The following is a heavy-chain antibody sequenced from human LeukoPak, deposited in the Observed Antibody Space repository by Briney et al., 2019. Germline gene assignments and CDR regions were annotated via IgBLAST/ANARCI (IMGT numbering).Heavy chain of an antibody. D-gene: IGHD3-16*01. CDR1: GGTFSSYA. V-gene: IGHV1-69*05. CDR3: ARTLDMSGAGGVYFYYIDV. Sequence: SSVKVSCKASGGTFSSYAISWVRQAPGQGLEWMGGIIPIFGTANYAQKFQGRVTITTDESTSTAYMELSSLRSEDTAVYYCARTLDMSGAGGVYFYYIDVWGKGTTVTVSS. CDR2: IIPIFGTA. J-gene: IGHJ6*03.